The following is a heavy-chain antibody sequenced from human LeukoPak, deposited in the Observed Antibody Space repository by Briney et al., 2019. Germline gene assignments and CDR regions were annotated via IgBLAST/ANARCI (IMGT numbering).Heavy chain of an antibody. CDR2: INWNGGST. D-gene: IGHD1-7*01. Sequence: GGSLRLSCAASGFTFDDYGMSWVRQAPGKGLEWVSGINWNGGSTGYADSVKGRFTVSRDNSKNTLYLQMSSLRAEDTAVYYCAKDERNWNYNLASQTYDWGQGTLVTVSS. CDR3: AKDERNWNYNLASQTYD. V-gene: IGHV3-20*04. J-gene: IGHJ4*02. CDR1: GFTFDDYG.